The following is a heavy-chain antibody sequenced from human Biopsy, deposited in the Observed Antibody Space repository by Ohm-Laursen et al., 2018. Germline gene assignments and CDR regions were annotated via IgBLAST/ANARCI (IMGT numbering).Heavy chain of an antibody. Sequence: SETLSLTCTVSGGSINSYYWSWMRQPAGKGLEWIGRLFTSGTTNYSPSLNNRVTMSGDTSKNQFSLRLTSVTAADTAVYYCVRGGSGSFPFDYWGPGTLVTVSS. J-gene: IGHJ4*02. V-gene: IGHV4-4*07. CDR2: LFTSGTT. CDR1: GGSINSYY. CDR3: VRGGSGSFPFDY. D-gene: IGHD3-10*01.